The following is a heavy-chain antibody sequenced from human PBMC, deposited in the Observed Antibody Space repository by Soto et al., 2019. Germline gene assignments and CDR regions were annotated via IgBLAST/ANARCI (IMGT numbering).Heavy chain of an antibody. CDR2: IYSSGHT. J-gene: IGHJ4*02. D-gene: IGHD6-13*01. Sequence: SETLSLSYTVSGDSINDYFWNWILQPPGKGLEWIGYIYSSGHTTYNPSLKSRVTMSVDTSKNQFSLILNSVTAADTAVYYCARDSFNAGLYFDHWGRGILVTVS. V-gene: IGHV4-59*01. CDR3: ARDSFNAGLYFDH. CDR1: GDSINDYF.